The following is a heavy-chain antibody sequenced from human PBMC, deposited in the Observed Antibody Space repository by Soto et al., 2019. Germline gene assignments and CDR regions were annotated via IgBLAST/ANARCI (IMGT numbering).Heavy chain of an antibody. CDR3: AKEPGYSSRPAFDY. V-gene: IGHV3-23*01. Sequence: GGSLRLSCAVSGFTFSSFAMSWVRQAPGKGLEWVSVISGSGGSTYYADSVKGRFTISRDNSKNTLYLQMNSLRAEDTAVYYCAKEPGYSSRPAFDYWGQGTXVTVSS. J-gene: IGHJ4*02. CDR1: GFTFSSFA. D-gene: IGHD6-13*01. CDR2: ISGSGGST.